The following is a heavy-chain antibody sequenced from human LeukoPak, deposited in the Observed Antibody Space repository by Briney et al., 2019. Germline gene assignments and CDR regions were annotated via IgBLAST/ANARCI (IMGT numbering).Heavy chain of an antibody. CDR2: IYYSGST. CDR3: ARDNPGRYSGKGYYYYGMDV. CDR1: GGSISSYY. J-gene: IGHJ6*02. V-gene: IGHV4-59*12. D-gene: IGHD4-23*01. Sequence: SETLSLTCTVSGGSISSYYWSWIRQPPGKGLEWIGYIYYSGSTNYNPSLKSRVTISVDTSKNQFSLKLSSVTAADTAVYYCARDNPGRYSGKGYYYYGMDVWGQGTTVTVSS.